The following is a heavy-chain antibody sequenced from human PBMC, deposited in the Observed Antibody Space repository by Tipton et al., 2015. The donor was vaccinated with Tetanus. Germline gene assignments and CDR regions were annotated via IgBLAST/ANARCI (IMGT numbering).Heavy chain of an antibody. Sequence: QLVQSGAELKKPGASVKVSCTASGYTFTGYYMYWVRQAPGQGLEWVGWIDPNSGDTIYAQNFQGRVTMTEDASISTVYMELSRLRSDDTAVYYCARDRGDYIYYGMDVWGPGTTVTVSS. J-gene: IGHJ6*02. CDR1: GYTFTGYY. V-gene: IGHV1-2*02. CDR3: ARDRGDYIYYGMDV. D-gene: IGHD3-22*01. CDR2: IDPNSGDT.